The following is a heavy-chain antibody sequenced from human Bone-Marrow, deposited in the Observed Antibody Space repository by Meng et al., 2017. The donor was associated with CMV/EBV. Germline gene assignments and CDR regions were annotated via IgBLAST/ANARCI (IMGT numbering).Heavy chain of an antibody. CDR1: GFTFTNYL. Sequence: GASLRLSCTASGFTFTNYLISWVRQMPGKGLEWMGVIFPGDSDTRDKTSFQGQVTISADKSISTAYLQWSSLKASDTAIYYCARHSGYCTGGGCHYYYYYGMDVWGQGTTVTVSS. CDR2: IFPGDSDT. J-gene: IGHJ6*02. D-gene: IGHD2-8*02. V-gene: IGHV5-51*01. CDR3: ARHSGYCTGGGCHYYYYYGMDV.